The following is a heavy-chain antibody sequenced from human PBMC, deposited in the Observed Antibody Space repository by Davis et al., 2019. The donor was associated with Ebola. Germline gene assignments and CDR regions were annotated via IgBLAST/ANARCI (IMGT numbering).Heavy chain of an antibody. J-gene: IGHJ5*02. CDR2: INHSGSA. CDR3: ARGRNYYDSSGYFRIDP. CDR1: GFTFSNYG. Sequence: MPGGSLRLSCAASGFTFSNYGMHWIRQPPGKGLEWIGDINHSGSANYNPSLKSRVTISVDTSKNQFSLNLRSVTAADTAVFYCARGRNYYDSSGYFRIDPWGQGTLVTVSS. D-gene: IGHD3-22*01. V-gene: IGHV4-34*01.